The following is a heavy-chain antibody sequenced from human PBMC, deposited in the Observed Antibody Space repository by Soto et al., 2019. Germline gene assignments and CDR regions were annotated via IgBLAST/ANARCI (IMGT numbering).Heavy chain of an antibody. Sequence: EASVKVSCKASGYTFTSYGISWVRQAPGQGLEWMGWISAYNGNTNYAQKLQGRVTMTTDTSTSTAYMELRSLRSDDTAVYYCARVDIVVVPAAMIDTAMVPTYYYYGMDVWGQGTTVTVS. CDR1: GYTFTSYG. J-gene: IGHJ6*02. CDR3: ARVDIVVVPAAMIDTAMVPTYYYYGMDV. CDR2: ISAYNGNT. V-gene: IGHV1-18*01. D-gene: IGHD2-2*03.